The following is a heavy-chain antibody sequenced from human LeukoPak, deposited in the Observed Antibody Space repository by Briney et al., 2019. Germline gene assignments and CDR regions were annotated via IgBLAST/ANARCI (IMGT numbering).Heavy chain of an antibody. CDR2: INHSGST. V-gene: IGHV4-34*01. J-gene: IGHJ5*02. Sequence: PSETLSLTCAVYGGSFSGYYWSWIRQPPGKGLEWIGEINHSGSTNYNPSLKSRVTISVDTSKNQFSLKLSSVTAADTAVYYCARSQFRTTNSGAWGFQPWGQGTLVTVSS. CDR3: ARSQFRTTNSGAWGFQP. D-gene: IGHD4-11*01. CDR1: GGSFSGYY.